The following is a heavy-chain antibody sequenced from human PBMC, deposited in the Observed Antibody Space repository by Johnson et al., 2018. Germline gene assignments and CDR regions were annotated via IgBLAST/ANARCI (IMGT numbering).Heavy chain of an antibody. CDR3: SKDRVLRWNVATAFDV. CDR2: VSPSAENT. D-gene: IGHD4-23*01. V-gene: IGHV3-23*01. Sequence: VQLQESGGGLIQPGGSLRLSCAASGFSFNAYAMSWVRQAPGKGLEWVSFVSPSAENTHYANSVKGRFTIYRDNSKNTRYLQVKSLRAEETAVYSCSKDRVLRWNVATAFDVWGQGTVVTVSS. J-gene: IGHJ3*01. CDR1: GFSFNAYA.